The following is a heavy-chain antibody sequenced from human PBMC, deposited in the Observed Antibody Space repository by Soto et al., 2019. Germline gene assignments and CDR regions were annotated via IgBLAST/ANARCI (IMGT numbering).Heavy chain of an antibody. V-gene: IGHV2-5*02. D-gene: IGHD6-19*01. CDR3: APTFPIAVAGTDGDAFDI. CDR2: IYWDDDK. J-gene: IGHJ3*02. Sequence: SGPTLVNPTQTLTLTCTFSGFSLSTSGVGVGWIRQPPGKALEWLALIYWDDDKRYSPSLKSRLTITKDTSKNQVVLTMTNMDPVDTATYYCAPTFPIAVAGTDGDAFDIWGQGTMVTVSS. CDR1: GFSLSTSGVG.